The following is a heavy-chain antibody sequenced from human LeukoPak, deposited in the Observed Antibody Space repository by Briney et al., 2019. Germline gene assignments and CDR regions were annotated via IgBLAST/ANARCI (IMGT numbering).Heavy chain of an antibody. CDR1: GYTFSDHYAPHY. J-gene: IGHJ4*02. CDR2: INPNTGGT. Sequence: GASVKVSCKASGYTFSDHYAPHYMHWVRQAPGQGLEWMGWINPNTGGTNYAQNFQGRVTMTRDTSLSTVHMELSRLRSDDTAVYYCARDSSGWRSDFDYWGQGTLVTVSS. V-gene: IGHV1-2*02. CDR3: ARDSSGWRSDFDY. D-gene: IGHD6-19*01.